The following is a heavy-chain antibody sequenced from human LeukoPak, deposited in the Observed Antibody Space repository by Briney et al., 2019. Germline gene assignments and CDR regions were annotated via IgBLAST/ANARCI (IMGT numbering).Heavy chain of an antibody. CDR1: GYTFTGYY. D-gene: IGHD1-26*01. V-gene: IGHV1-2*02. CDR2: INPNSGGT. J-gene: IGHJ5*02. Sequence: ASVKVSCKASGYTFTGYYMHWVRQAPGQGLEWMGWINPNSGGTNYAQKFQGRVTMTRDTSISTAYMELSRLRSDDTAVYYCARRRIVGASSFDPWGQGTLVTVSS. CDR3: ARRRIVGASSFDP.